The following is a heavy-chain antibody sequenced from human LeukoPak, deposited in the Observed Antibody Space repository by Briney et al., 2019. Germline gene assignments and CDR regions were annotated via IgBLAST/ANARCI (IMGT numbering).Heavy chain of an antibody. J-gene: IGHJ5*02. CDR1: GGTFSSYA. V-gene: IGHV1-69*05. Sequence: SVKVSCKASGGTFSSYAISWVRQAPGQGLEWIGGIIPIFGTASYAQKFQGRVTITTDDSTSTAYMELSSLRSEDTAVYYCARLLTMVRGVIITGWFDPWGQGTLVTVSS. D-gene: IGHD3-10*01. CDR3: ARLLTMVRGVIITGWFDP. CDR2: IIPIFGTA.